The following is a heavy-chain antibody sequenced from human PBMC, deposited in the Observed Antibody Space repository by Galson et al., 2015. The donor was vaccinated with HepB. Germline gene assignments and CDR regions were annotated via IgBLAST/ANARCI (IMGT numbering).Heavy chain of an antibody. J-gene: IGHJ4*02. CDR1: GFTFSSYA. CDR2: ISGSGGST. CDR3: ASLVYGGYSYGPLLV. D-gene: IGHD5-18*01. Sequence: SLRLSCAASGFTFSSYAMSWVRQAPGKGLEWVSAISGSGGSTYYADSVKGRFTISRDNSKNTLYLQMNSLRAEDTAVYYCASLVYGGYSYGPLLVWGQGTLVTVSS. V-gene: IGHV3-23*01.